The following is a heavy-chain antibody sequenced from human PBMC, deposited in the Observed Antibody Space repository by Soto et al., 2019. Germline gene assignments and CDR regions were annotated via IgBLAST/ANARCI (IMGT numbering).Heavy chain of an antibody. Sequence: EVQLVESGGGLVKPGGSLRLSCAASGFTFSSYSMNWVRQAPGKGLEWVSSISSSSSYIYYADSVKGRFTISRDNAKNSLYLQMNSLRAEDTAVYYCARDYGNYGDYEGGDYYYYYGMDVWGQGTTVTVSS. D-gene: IGHD4-17*01. CDR1: GFTFSSYS. V-gene: IGHV3-21*01. J-gene: IGHJ6*02. CDR3: ARDYGNYGDYEGGDYYYYYGMDV. CDR2: ISSSSSYI.